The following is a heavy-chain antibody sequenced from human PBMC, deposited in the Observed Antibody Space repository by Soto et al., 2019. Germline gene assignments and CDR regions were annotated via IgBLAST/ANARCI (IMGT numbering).Heavy chain of an antibody. CDR1: GFTFSSYA. CDR2: ISGSGGST. J-gene: IGHJ6*03. V-gene: IGHV3-23*01. Sequence: PGGSLRLSCAASGFTFSSYAMSWVRQAPGKGLEWVSAISGSGGSTYYADSVKGRFTISRDNSKNTLYLQMNSLRAEDTALFYCATCHNPYSNYVFNRDVWGKGTTVTVSS. CDR3: ATCHNPYSNYVFNRDV. D-gene: IGHD4-4*01.